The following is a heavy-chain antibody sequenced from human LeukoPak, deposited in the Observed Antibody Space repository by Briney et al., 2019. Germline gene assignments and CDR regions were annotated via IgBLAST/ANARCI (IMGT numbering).Heavy chain of an antibody. CDR3: ARSRRWLQFSWFDP. J-gene: IGHJ5*02. D-gene: IGHD5-24*01. V-gene: IGHV4-59*01. CDR1: GGSISSYY. Sequence: PSETLSLTCTVSGGSISSYYWSWIRQPPGKGLEWIGYIYYSGSTNYNPSLKSRVTISVDTSKNQFSLKLSSVTAADTAVYYCARSRRWLQFSWFDPWGQGTLVTVPS. CDR2: IYYSGST.